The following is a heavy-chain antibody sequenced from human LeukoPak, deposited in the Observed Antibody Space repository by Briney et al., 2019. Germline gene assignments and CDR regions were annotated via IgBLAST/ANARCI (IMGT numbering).Heavy chain of an antibody. V-gene: IGHV3-30*18. CDR1: GFAFSSYA. CDR3: AKGKALLEYYFDY. CDR2: ISYDGSKE. D-gene: IGHD2-15*01. Sequence: GGSLRLSCAVSGFAFSSYAMSWVRQAPGKGPEWVAAISYDGSKEYYADSVKGRFSISRDNSKNTLYLQMNSLRAEDTAVFYCAKGKALLEYYFDYWGQGTLVTVSS. J-gene: IGHJ4*02.